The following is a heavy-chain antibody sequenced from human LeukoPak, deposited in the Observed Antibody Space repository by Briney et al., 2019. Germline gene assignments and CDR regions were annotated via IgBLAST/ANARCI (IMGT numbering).Heavy chain of an antibody. CDR2: IYSSGST. D-gene: IGHD6-25*01. CDR3: AKSGGYGLIDY. V-gene: IGHV4-39*01. J-gene: IGHJ4*01. CDR1: GVSISSSSYY. Sequence: SETLSLTCTVSGVSISSSSYYWGWIRQPPGKGLEWIGSIYSSGSTYYNSPLKSRVTISIDTSKNQVSLKVSSVTAADTAVYYCAKSGGYGLIDYWGQGTLVTVSS.